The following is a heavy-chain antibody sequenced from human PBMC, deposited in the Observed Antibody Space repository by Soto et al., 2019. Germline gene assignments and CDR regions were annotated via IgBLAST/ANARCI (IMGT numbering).Heavy chain of an antibody. J-gene: IGHJ4*02. CDR3: ARDPPDPYHDCSGFYTD. V-gene: IGHV3-53*04. CDR1: GFTVSSNY. CDR2: LYSGGNT. D-gene: IGHD3-22*01. Sequence: EVQLVESGGGLVRPGGSLRLSCAASGFTVSSNYMSWVRQAPGKGLEWVSILYSGGNTHYADSVKGRFTISRHSSKNTLYLQMNSLRLEDTAVYFCARDPPDPYHDCSGFYTDWGQGTLVTVSS.